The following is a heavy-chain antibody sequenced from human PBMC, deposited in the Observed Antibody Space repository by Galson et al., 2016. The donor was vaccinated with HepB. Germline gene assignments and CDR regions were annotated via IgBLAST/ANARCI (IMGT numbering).Heavy chain of an antibody. CDR3: ARDHRYSDLWSGFFTPWFDP. V-gene: IGHV4-59*01. Sequence: TLSLTCTVSGGPMTSYFWTWIRRPPGKGLEWIGYIYYNGSSNCNPSLKSRVNISVDTSKRQFYLTLSSVTAADTAVYYCARDHRYSDLWSGFFTPWFDPWGQGIRVTVSS. CDR2: IYYNGSS. CDR1: GGPMTSYF. J-gene: IGHJ5*02. D-gene: IGHD3/OR15-3a*01.